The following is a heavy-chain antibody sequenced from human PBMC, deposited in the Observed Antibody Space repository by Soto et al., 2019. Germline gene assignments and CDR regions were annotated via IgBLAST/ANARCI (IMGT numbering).Heavy chain of an antibody. V-gene: IGHV4-31*03. CDR1: GGSISSGGYY. CDR2: IYYSGST. Sequence: QVQLQESGPGLVKPSQTLSLTCTVSGGSISSGGYYWSWIRQHPGKGLEWIGYIYYSGSTYYNPPLKSRVTLSVDTSKNQFSLKGGSVTAAETAVYYCAREGGGGTSNLFDYWGQGTLVTVSS. D-gene: IGHD4-4*01. CDR3: AREGGGGTSNLFDY. J-gene: IGHJ4*02.